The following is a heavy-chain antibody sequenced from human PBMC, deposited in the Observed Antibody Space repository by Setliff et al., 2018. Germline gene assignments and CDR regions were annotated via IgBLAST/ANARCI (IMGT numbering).Heavy chain of an antibody. D-gene: IGHD5-12*01. V-gene: IGHV1-18*01. CDR2: ISPYNEKT. CDR1: GYNFITFG. J-gene: IGHJ4*02. Sequence: ASVKVSCKTSGYNFITFGISWVRLAPGQGLEWMGWISPYNEKTNYAEKFQGRVTMTTDTSTTTVYMEVASLRSDDTAVYYCVRGPGPSVVVAMPFDRWGQGTLVTVSS. CDR3: VRGPGPSVVVAMPFDR.